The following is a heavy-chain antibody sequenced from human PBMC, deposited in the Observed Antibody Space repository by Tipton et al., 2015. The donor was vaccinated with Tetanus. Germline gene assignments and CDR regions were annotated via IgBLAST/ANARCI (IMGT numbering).Heavy chain of an antibody. CDR3: VVSSPAFDF. J-gene: IGHJ4*02. CDR1: GGSISSSSFS. D-gene: IGHD6-6*01. CDR2: IYYSGST. Sequence: TLSLTCTVSGGSISSSSFSWGWGWIRQPPGKGLEWIGTIYYSGSTYYNPSLKSRLAVSVDASKNQFSPKLSSVTAADTAVYYCVVSSPAFDFWGQGTLVTVSS. V-gene: IGHV4-39*01.